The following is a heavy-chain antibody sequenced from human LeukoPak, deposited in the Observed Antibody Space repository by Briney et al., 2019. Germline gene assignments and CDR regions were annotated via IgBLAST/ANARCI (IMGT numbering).Heavy chain of an antibody. CDR3: ARDLKRGYSSGRYSWGTGSSNDY. CDR2: ISGYNGNT. V-gene: IGHV1-18*01. Sequence: ASVKVSCKASGYTFTSYGISWVRQAPGQGLEWMGWISGYNGNTNYAQKLQGRVTMTTDTSTSTDYMELRSLRSDDTAVYYCARDLKRGYSSGRYSWGTGSSNDYWGQGTLVTVSS. D-gene: IGHD6-19*01. CDR1: GYTFTSYG. J-gene: IGHJ4*02.